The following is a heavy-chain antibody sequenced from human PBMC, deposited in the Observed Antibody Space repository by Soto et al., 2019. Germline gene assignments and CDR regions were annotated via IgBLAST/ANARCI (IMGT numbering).Heavy chain of an antibody. J-gene: IGHJ6*03. CDR1: GGTFSSYT. Sequence: SVKVSCKASGGTFSSYTISWVRQAPGQGLEWMGRIIPILGIANYAQKSQGRVTMTADTSTSTVYMELSSLRSEDTAVYYCASSGGEIIYYYYYYMDVWGKGTTVTVSS. CDR2: IIPILGIA. CDR3: ASSGGEIIYYYYYYMDV. V-gene: IGHV1-69*02. D-gene: IGHD3-10*01.